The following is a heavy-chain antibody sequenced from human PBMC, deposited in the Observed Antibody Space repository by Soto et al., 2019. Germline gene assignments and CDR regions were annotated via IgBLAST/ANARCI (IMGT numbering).Heavy chain of an antibody. V-gene: IGHV4-30-4*01. Sequence: PSETLSLTCTVSGGSISSGDYYWSRIRQPPGKGLEWIGYIYYSGSTYYNPSLKSRVTISVDTSKNQFSLKLSSVTAADTAVYYCARWPVRGVIIPDYWGQGTLVTVSS. CDR1: GGSISSGDYY. CDR3: ARWPVRGVIIPDY. J-gene: IGHJ4*02. D-gene: IGHD3-10*01. CDR2: IYYSGST.